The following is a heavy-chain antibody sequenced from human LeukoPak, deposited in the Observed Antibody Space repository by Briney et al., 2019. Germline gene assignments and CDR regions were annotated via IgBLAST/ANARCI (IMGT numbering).Heavy chain of an antibody. J-gene: IGHJ4*02. CDR1: GGSISSYY. CDR2: IYYSGST. V-gene: IGHV4-59*12. D-gene: IGHD1-26*01. Sequence: NASETLSLTCTVSGGSISSYYWSWIRQPPGKGLEWIGYIYYSGSTNYNPSLKSRVTISVDTSKNQFSLKLSSVTAADTAVYYCARAAGRDTTSGLDFDYWGQGILVTVSS. CDR3: ARAAGRDTTSGLDFDY.